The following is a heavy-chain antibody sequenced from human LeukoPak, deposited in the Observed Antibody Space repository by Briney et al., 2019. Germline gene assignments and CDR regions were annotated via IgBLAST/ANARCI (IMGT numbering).Heavy chain of an antibody. CDR1: GYTFSDYY. D-gene: IGHD3-10*01. CDR2: IIPILGIA. CDR3: ARGWFGESREGYFDY. Sequence: GASVKVSCKASGYTFSDYYIHWIQQGPGKGLEWMGRIIPILGIANYAQKFQGRVTITADKSTSTAYMELSSLRSEDTAVYYCARGWFGESREGYFDYWGQGTLVTVSS. V-gene: IGHV1-69*04. J-gene: IGHJ4*02.